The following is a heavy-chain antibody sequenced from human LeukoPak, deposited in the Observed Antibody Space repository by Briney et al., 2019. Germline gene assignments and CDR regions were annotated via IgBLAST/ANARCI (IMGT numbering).Heavy chain of an antibody. CDR3: ARELHLTLDY. V-gene: IGHV3-48*01. Sequence: GGSLRLSCAASGFTFSSHSMNWVRQAPGKGLEWVSYISSSSSTIYYADSVKGRFTISRDNAKNSLYLQMNSLRAEDTAVYYCARELHLTLDYWGQGTLVTVSS. CDR2: ISSSSSTI. J-gene: IGHJ4*02. CDR1: GFTFSSHS. D-gene: IGHD1-14*01.